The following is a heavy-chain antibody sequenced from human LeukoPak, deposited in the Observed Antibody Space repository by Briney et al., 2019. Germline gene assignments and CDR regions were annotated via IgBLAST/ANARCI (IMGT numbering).Heavy chain of an antibody. CDR2: INSDGSST. D-gene: IGHD3-22*01. CDR1: GFTFSSYW. J-gene: IGHJ3*02. CDR3: ARAPNYYDSSGYYFDDAFDI. V-gene: IGHV3-74*01. Sequence: GRSLRLSCAASGFTFSSYWMHWVRQAPGKGLVWVSRINSDGSSTSYADSVRGRFTISRDNAKNTLYLQMNSLRAEDTAVYYCARAPNYYDSSGYYFDDAFDIWGQGTMVTVSS.